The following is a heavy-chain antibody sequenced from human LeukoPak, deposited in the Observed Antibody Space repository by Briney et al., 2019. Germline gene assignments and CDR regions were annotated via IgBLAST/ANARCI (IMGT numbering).Heavy chain of an antibody. J-gene: IGHJ4*02. Sequence: PGGSLRLSCAASGLTFTNYWMSWVRQAPGKGLEWVANIKQDGSEKHYVDSVKGRFTISRDNAKSSLFLQMNSLRAEDTAVYYCARGEYYYDGGYWGQGTLVTVSS. CDR3: ARGEYYYDGGY. D-gene: IGHD3-22*01. CDR2: IKQDGSEK. CDR1: GLTFTNYW. V-gene: IGHV3-7*04.